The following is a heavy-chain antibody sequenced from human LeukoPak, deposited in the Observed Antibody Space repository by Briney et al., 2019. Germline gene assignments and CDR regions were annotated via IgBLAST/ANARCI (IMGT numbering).Heavy chain of an antibody. D-gene: IGHD3-9*01. CDR1: GYTFTGYY. V-gene: IGHV1-2*02. J-gene: IGHJ3*02. CDR3: ARETSFYDILTGRDAFDI. CDR2: INPNSGGT. Sequence: GASVKVSCKASGYTFTGYYMHWVRQAPGQGLEWMGWINPNSGGTNYAQKFQGRVTMTRDTSISTAYMELSRLRSDDAAVYYCARETSFYDILTGRDAFDIWGKGTTVTVSS.